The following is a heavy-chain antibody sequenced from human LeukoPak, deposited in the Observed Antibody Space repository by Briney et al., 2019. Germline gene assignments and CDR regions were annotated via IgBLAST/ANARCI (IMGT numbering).Heavy chain of an antibody. D-gene: IGHD3-10*01. CDR1: GYTFTGYY. Sequence: ASVKVSCKASGYTFTGYYIHWVRQAPGQGPEWMGRMNPNSGGAHYAQNFQGRVTMTRDTSISTAYMELTSLRFDDTAVYYCARVRLGRGVDDAFDVWGQGTMVTLSS. J-gene: IGHJ3*01. CDR2: MNPNSGGA. V-gene: IGHV1-2*06. CDR3: ARVRLGRGVDDAFDV.